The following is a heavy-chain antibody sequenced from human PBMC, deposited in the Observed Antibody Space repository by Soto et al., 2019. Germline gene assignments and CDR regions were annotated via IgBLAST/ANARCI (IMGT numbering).Heavy chain of an antibody. J-gene: IGHJ3*02. V-gene: IGHV1-24*01. CDR2: FDREDDET. Sequence: ASVKVSCKASGYTFTDLSIHWVRQAPGKGLEWMGGFDREDDETVYAQNFQGRITMTEDTFTDTAYMELSSLRSEDTAVYYCATEQPRCYHTNGVDAFDIWGPGTMLTVS. D-gene: IGHD2-8*01. CDR3: ATEQPRCYHTNGVDAFDI. CDR1: GYTFTDLS.